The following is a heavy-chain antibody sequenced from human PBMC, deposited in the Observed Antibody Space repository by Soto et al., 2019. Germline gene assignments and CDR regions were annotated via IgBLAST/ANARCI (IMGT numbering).Heavy chain of an antibody. Sequence: TLALTCTVSRGSISSGGYYLSCIRQHPGKGLEWIGYIYYSGSTYYNPSLKSRVTISVDTSKNQFSLKLSSVTAADTPVYYCARGMNTVTTLDYWGQGTLVTVSS. CDR3: ARGMNTVTTLDY. V-gene: IGHV4-31*03. CDR2: IYYSGST. CDR1: RGSISSGGYY. J-gene: IGHJ4*02. D-gene: IGHD4-4*01.